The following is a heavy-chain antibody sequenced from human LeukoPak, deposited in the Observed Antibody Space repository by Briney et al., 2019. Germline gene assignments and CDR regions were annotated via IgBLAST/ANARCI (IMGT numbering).Heavy chain of an antibody. V-gene: IGHV3-9*01. CDR2: ISWNSGSI. D-gene: IGHD5-12*01. CDR1: GFTFDDYA. J-gene: IGHJ4*02. Sequence: GGSLRLSCAASGFTFDDYAMHWVRQAPGKGLEWVSGISWNSGSIGYADSVKGRFTISRDNAKNSLYLQMNSLRAEDTALYYCAKGRSGYDRNTYFDYWGQGTLVTVSS. CDR3: AKGRSGYDRNTYFDY.